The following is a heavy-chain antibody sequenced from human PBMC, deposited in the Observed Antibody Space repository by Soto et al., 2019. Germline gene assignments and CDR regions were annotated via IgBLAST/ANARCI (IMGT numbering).Heavy chain of an antibody. V-gene: IGHV3-72*01. J-gene: IGHJ4*02. CDR1: GFSFSDYY. CDR2: TRNKASSYTT. CDR3: AREGSSSGPDYEY. Sequence: EVQLVESGGGLVQPGGSLRLSCAASGFSFSDYYINWVRQAPGKGLEWVGRTRNKASSYTTDYAAFVKGRFTISRDDSKNLIYLQMNSLKTEDTAVYYCAREGSSSGPDYEYWGKGTLVTDTS. D-gene: IGHD3-22*01.